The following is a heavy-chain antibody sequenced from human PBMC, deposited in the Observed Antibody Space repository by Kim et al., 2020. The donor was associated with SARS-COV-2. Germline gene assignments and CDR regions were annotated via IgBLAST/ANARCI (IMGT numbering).Heavy chain of an antibody. J-gene: IGHJ6*02. V-gene: IGHV4-30-4*01. CDR3: ARANTVTTLNYYYYYGMDV. Sequence: SETLSLTCTVSGGSISSGDYYWSWIRQPPVKGLEWIGYIYYSGSTYYNPSLKSRVTISVDTSKNQFSLKLSSVTAADTAVYYCARANTVTTLNYYYYYGMDVWGQGTTVTVSS. CDR1: GGSISSGDYY. CDR2: IYYSGST. D-gene: IGHD4-4*01.